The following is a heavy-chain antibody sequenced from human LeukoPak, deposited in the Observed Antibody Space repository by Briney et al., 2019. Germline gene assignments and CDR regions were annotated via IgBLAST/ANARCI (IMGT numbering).Heavy chain of an antibody. V-gene: IGHV3-23*01. CDR3: AKGGYSSGRYFYYYMDV. D-gene: IGHD5-18*01. CDR1: GFTFSNYA. Sequence: GGSLRLSCAASGFTFSNYAMSWVRQAPGKGLEWDSTFSFNGVTTYYADSAKGRFTISRDNSKNTVYLQMNNLRAEDTAVYYCAKGGYSSGRYFYYYMDVWGEGTTVTVSS. J-gene: IGHJ6*03. CDR2: FSFNGVTT.